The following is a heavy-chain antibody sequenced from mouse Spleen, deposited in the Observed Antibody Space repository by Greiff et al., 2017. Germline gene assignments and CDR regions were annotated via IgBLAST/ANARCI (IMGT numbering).Heavy chain of an antibody. J-gene: IGHJ4*01. CDR1: GYTFTSYG. CDR3: ARGGDDGYYGGYMDY. Sequence: QVQLQQSGAELARPGASVKLSCKASGYTFTSYGISWVKQRTGQGLEWIGEIYPRSGNTYYNEKFKGKATLTADKSSSTAYMELRSLTSEDSAVYFCARGGDDGYYGGYMDYWGQGTSVTVSS. CDR2: IYPRSGNT. V-gene: IGHV1-81*01. D-gene: IGHD2-3*01.